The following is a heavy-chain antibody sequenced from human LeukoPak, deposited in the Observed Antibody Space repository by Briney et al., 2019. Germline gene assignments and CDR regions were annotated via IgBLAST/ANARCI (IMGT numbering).Heavy chain of an antibody. Sequence: GGSLRLSCAASGFIFSFYSMNWVRQAPGKGLEWVSSISSSSSYIYYADSVKGRFTISRDNSKNTLYLQMNSLRAEDTAVYYCAKDGDGIVADWGQGTLVTVSS. CDR3: AKDGDGIVAD. V-gene: IGHV3-21*01. CDR1: GFIFSFYS. J-gene: IGHJ1*01. D-gene: IGHD1-26*01. CDR2: ISSSSSYI.